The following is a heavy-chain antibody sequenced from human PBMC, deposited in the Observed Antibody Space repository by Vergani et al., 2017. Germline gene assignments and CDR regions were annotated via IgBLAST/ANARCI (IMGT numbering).Heavy chain of an antibody. D-gene: IGHD3-22*01. CDR2: FDPEHGEV. Sequence: QVQLVQSGSEVRKPGASVKVSCQVSGYSLTELTIHWVRQAPGKGREWMGGFDPEHGEVTFAHHSQGRVTMTEDRSTDTAYMELSSLRPEDTALYYCAKVTDYYDSSGYYLDYWGQGTLVTVSS. CDR1: GYSLTELT. J-gene: IGHJ4*02. V-gene: IGHV1-24*01. CDR3: AKVTDYYDSSGYYLDY.